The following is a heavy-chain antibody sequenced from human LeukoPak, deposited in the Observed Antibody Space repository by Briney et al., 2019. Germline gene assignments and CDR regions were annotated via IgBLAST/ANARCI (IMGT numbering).Heavy chain of an antibody. CDR3: ARGVFGEYPFDY. D-gene: IGHD3-10*02. Sequence: PSETLSLTCTVSGGSISSYYWSWIRQPPGKGLEWIGYIYYSGSTNYNPSLKSRVTISVDTSKNQFSLKLSSVTAADTAVYYCARGVFGEYPFDYWVQGTLVTVSS. CDR1: GGSISSYY. V-gene: IGHV4-59*01. CDR2: IYYSGST. J-gene: IGHJ4*02.